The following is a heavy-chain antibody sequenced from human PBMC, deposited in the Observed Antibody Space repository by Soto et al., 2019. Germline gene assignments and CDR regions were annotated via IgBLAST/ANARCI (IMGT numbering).Heavy chain of an antibody. J-gene: IGHJ4*02. CDR3: ARGGGFDSFDY. CDR2: INHLETT. Sequence: PSDTLSLTCTVSGASITYGAYSWSWIRQTPGKGLEWIGYINHLETTFYNPSFESRLTLSIDRTKNQFSLSLKSMSAADRAVYFCARGGGFDSFDYWGQGILVTVSS. D-gene: IGHD3-10*01. V-gene: IGHV4-30-2*01. CDR1: GASITYGAYS.